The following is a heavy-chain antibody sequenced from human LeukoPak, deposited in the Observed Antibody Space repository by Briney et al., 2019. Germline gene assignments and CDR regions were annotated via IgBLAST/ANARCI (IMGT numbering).Heavy chain of an antibody. Sequence: PGGSLRLSCAASGFTFRNYAMGWVRQAPGKGLEWVSSISGSDGSTSYADSVKGRFTLSRDNSKNTVDLQMNSLSAEDTAIYYCAKKYSGSYLSDFDSWGQGTLVTVSS. CDR2: ISGSDGST. CDR3: AKKYSGSYLSDFDS. CDR1: GFTFRNYA. J-gene: IGHJ4*02. D-gene: IGHD1-26*01. V-gene: IGHV3-23*01.